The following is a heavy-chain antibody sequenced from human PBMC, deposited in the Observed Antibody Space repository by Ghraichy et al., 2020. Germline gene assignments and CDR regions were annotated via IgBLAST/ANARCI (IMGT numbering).Heavy chain of an antibody. Sequence: GGSLRLSCAASGFTFGSYWMTWVRQAPGKGLEWVANIKQDGSDKYYVDSVKGRFTISRDNAKNSLYLQMNSLRAEDTAVYYCARSMAISPNWFDPWGQGTLVTVSS. CDR3: ARSMAISPNWFDP. CDR1: GFTFGSYW. CDR2: IKQDGSDK. D-gene: IGHD2/OR15-2a*01. V-gene: IGHV3-7*03. J-gene: IGHJ5*02.